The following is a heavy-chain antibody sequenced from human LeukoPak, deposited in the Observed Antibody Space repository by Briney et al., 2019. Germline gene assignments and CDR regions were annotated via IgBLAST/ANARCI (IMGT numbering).Heavy chain of an antibody. Sequence: PGGSLRLACAASGFTFSSYTMHWVRQAPGKGLEWVSYVDGSGTTVYYADAVRGRFTISRDNAKNSLYLQMNSLRAEDTAVYYCAKDPSWEYWGQGTLVTVSS. CDR3: AKDPSWEY. D-gene: IGHD1-26*01. V-gene: IGHV3-48*03. CDR2: VDGSGTTV. CDR1: GFTFSSYT. J-gene: IGHJ4*02.